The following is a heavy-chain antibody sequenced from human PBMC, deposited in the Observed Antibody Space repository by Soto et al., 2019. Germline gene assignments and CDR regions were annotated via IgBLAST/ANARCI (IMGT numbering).Heavy chain of an antibody. V-gene: IGHV1-18*01. CDR2: ISPYSGNT. D-gene: IGHD3-16*01. J-gene: IGHJ6*02. CDR3: AMVDNYVTPTPQDV. Sequence: QVQLVQSGDEVRKPGSSVKVSCKASGYIFVNYGIAWVRQAPGQGLEWMGWISPYSGNTNYASKVQGRLTMTTDTCTRAAYMELGSLTSDATAVYYCAMVDNYVTPTPQDVWGQGTPVTVSS. CDR1: GYIFVNYG.